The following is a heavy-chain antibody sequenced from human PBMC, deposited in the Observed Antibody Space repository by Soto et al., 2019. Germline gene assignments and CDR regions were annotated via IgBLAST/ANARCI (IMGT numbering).Heavy chain of an antibody. CDR3: ADPVPAASHYDNYDMDV. D-gene: IGHD2-2*01. CDR1: GFTFSRCA. Sequence: GGSLRLSCAASGFTFSRCAMSWVRQAPGKGLEWVSGIGGSGDDTHYADFVKGRFTISRDNSKNTLYLQMNSLRADDTALYYCADPVPAASHYDNYDMDVWGQGTTVTVSS. V-gene: IGHV3-23*01. J-gene: IGHJ6*02. CDR2: IGGSGDDT.